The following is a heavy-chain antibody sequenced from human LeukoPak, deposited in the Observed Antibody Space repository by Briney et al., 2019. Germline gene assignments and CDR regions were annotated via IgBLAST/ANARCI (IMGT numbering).Heavy chain of an antibody. V-gene: IGHV3-30*02. CDR2: IRYDGSDE. CDR1: GFTFSSYG. J-gene: IGHJ4*02. Sequence: PGGSLRLSCAASGFTFSSYGMHWVRQAPGKGLEWVTFIRYDGSDEYYADSVKGRFSISRDNSKNTVYLQMNSLRAEDTAVYYCAKDYTIFGVPDFWGQGTLVTVSS. D-gene: IGHD3-3*01. CDR3: AKDYTIFGVPDF.